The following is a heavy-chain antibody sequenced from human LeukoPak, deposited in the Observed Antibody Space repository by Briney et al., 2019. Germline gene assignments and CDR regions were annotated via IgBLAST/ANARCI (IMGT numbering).Heavy chain of an antibody. J-gene: IGHJ6*02. CDR3: ARSYSNHLFGMDV. V-gene: IGHV3-66*01. D-gene: IGHD4-11*01. Sequence: GGSLRLSCAASGFTVSSYYMSWVRQAPGKGLEWVSVMYSGGSTYYADSVKGRVAISRDNSQNTVFLQMNSVRVEDTAVYYCARSYSNHLFGMDVWGQGTAVTVSS. CDR1: GFTVSSYY. CDR2: MYSGGST.